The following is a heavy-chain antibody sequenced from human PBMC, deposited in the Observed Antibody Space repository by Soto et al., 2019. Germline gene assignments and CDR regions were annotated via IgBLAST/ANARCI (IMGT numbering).Heavy chain of an antibody. V-gene: IGHV1-18*04. CDR3: ARDAGIYDYVWGSYRYMDPLDY. J-gene: IGHJ4*02. D-gene: IGHD3-16*02. CDR2: ISAYNGNT. Sequence: QVQLVQSGAEVKKPGASVKVSCKASGYTFTSYGISWVRQAPGQGLERMGWISAYNGNTNYAQKLQGRVTMTTDTSTSTAYMELRSLRSDDTAVYYCARDAGIYDYVWGSYRYMDPLDYWGQGTLVTVSS. CDR1: GYTFTSYG.